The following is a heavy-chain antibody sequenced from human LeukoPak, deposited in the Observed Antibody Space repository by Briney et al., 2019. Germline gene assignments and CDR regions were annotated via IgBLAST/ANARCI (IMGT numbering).Heavy chain of an antibody. Sequence: SETLSLTCTVSGGSISSYYWSWIRQPPGKGPEWIGYIYYSGSTNYNPSLKSRVTISVDTSKNQFSLKLSSVTAADTAVYYCARGRFLEWLGDYYGMDVWGQGTTVTVSS. CDR3: ARGRFLEWLGDYYGMDV. CDR2: IYYSGST. CDR1: GGSISSYY. J-gene: IGHJ6*02. D-gene: IGHD3-3*01. V-gene: IGHV4-59*08.